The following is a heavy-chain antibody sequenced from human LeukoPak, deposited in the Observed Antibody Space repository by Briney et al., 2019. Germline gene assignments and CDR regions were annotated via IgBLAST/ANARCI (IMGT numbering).Heavy chain of an antibody. CDR3: ARDGGRDGYNVYYYYGMDV. J-gene: IGHJ6*02. V-gene: IGHV1-69*04. CDR2: IIPIPGIA. D-gene: IGHD5-24*01. Sequence: SVKVSCKASGGTFSSYAISWVRQAPGQRLEWMGRIIPIPGIANYAPKFQGRVTITADKSTSTAYMELSSLRSEDTAVYYCARDGGRDGYNVYYYYGMDVWGQGTTVTVSS. CDR1: GGTFSSYA.